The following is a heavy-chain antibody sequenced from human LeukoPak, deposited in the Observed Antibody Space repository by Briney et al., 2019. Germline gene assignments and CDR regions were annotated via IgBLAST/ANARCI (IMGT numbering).Heavy chain of an antibody. CDR1: GGSITGYY. D-gene: IGHD3-9*01. CDR3: ARAISANFFDY. Sequence: KASETLSLTCSVSGGSITGYYWSWIRQPPGKGLEWIGYVYSSGSTNYLSSLKSRVTMSIDMSKNQFSLRLTALTAADTAFYYCARAISANFFDYWGQGTLVTVSS. V-gene: IGHV4-59*01. CDR2: VYSSGST. J-gene: IGHJ4*02.